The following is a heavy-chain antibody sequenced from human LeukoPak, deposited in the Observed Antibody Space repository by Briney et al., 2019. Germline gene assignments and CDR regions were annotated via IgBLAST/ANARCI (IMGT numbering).Heavy chain of an antibody. CDR3: ARPPPNYYDSSGYYLDDY. CDR1: GYTFTGYY. Sequence: ASVKVSCKASGYTFTGYYMHWVRQAPGQGLEWMGRINPNSGGTNYAQKFQGRVTMTRDTSISTAYMELSRLRSDDTAVYYCARPPPNYYDSSGYYLDDYWGQGTLVTVSS. J-gene: IGHJ4*02. D-gene: IGHD3-22*01. CDR2: INPNSGGT. V-gene: IGHV1-2*06.